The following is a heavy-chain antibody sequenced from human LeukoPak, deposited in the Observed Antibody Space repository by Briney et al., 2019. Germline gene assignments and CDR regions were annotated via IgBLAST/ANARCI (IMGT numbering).Heavy chain of an antibody. CDR1: GYSFTSYW. Sequence: GESLKISCKGSGYSFTSYWIGWVRQMPGKGLEWMGIIYPGDSDTRYSPSLQGQVTISADKSISTAYLQWSSLKASDTAMYYCARHRAVAAAGTRYFDYWGQGTLVTVSS. J-gene: IGHJ4*02. CDR2: IYPGDSDT. V-gene: IGHV5-51*01. D-gene: IGHD6-13*01. CDR3: ARHRAVAAAGTRYFDY.